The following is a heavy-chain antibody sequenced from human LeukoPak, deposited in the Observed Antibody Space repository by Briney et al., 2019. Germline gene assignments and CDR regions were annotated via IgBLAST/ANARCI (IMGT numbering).Heavy chain of an antibody. D-gene: IGHD6-19*01. CDR3: ARGAPTSSGWYPLGY. J-gene: IGHJ4*02. V-gene: IGHV1-69*13. Sequence: ASVKVSCKASGGTFSSYAISWVRQAPGQGLEWMGGIIPIFGTANYAQKFQGRVTITADESTSTAYMELSSLRSEDTAVCYCARGAPTSSGWYPLGYWGXGTLVTVSS. CDR2: IIPIFGTA. CDR1: GGTFSSYA.